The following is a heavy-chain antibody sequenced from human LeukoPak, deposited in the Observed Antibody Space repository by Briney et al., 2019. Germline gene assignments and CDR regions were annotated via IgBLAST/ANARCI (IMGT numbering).Heavy chain of an antibody. J-gene: IGHJ4*02. CDR2: IIPIFGTA. D-gene: IGHD3-22*01. Sequence: SVKVSCKASGGTFSSYAISWVRQAPGQGLEWMGRIIPIFGTANYAQKFQGRVTITTDESTSTAYMELSSLSSEDTAVYYCAREPRYYYDSSGYYYFDYWGQGTLVTVSS. CDR3: AREPRYYYDSSGYYYFDY. CDR1: GGTFSSYA. V-gene: IGHV1-69*05.